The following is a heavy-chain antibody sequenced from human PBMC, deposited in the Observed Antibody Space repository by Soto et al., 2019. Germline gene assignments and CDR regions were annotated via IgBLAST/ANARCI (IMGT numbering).Heavy chain of an antibody. V-gene: IGHV1-69*01. J-gene: IGHJ2*01. CDR1: GGTFSSYS. CDR3: ARPFKSWTGGWDLNH. Sequence: QVQLVQSGAEVKKPGSSVKVSCKASGGTFSSYSINWVRQAPGQGLEWMGGIIPIFGTANYAQKFQGRVTLTADESTRTAHMELSSLRKEATSVYYCARPFKSWTGGWDLNHWGRGTLVNVSS. D-gene: IGHD3-16*01. CDR2: IIPIFGTA.